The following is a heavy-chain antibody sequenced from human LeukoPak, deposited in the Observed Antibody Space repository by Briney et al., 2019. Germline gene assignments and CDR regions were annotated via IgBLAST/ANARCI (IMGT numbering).Heavy chain of an antibody. Sequence: ASVKVSCKASGYTFTSYGITWVRQAPGQGLEWMGWISAYNGNTSYAQKLQGRVTMTTDTSTSIAYMELRSLTSDDTAVYYCARDRGTEAEVSDYWGQGTLVTVSS. CDR2: ISAYNGNT. V-gene: IGHV1-18*01. J-gene: IGHJ4*02. CDR3: ARDRGTEAEVSDY. CDR1: GYTFTSYG.